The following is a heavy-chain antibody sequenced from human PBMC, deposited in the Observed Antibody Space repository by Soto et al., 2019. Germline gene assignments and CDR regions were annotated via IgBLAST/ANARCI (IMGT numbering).Heavy chain of an antibody. CDR3: VSAKSSSGCLDY. V-gene: IGHV1-46*01. CDR1: GYTFTNYY. J-gene: IGHJ4*03. D-gene: IGHD6-19*01. Sequence: SVKVSCRASGYTFTNYYIHWVRHAPGQGIEWMGIINPSASSTTYAQKFQGRLTMTRDTSTSTVYMELSSLRSEDTAVYRCVSAKSSSGCLDYWG. CDR2: INPSASST.